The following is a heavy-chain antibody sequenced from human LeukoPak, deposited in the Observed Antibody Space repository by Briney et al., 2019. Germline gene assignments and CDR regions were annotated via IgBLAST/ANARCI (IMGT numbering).Heavy chain of an antibody. CDR1: GYTFTDYY. V-gene: IGHV1-2*02. D-gene: IGHD6-6*01. CDR2: INPNSGGT. Sequence: GASVKGSCKASGYTFTDYYMHWVRQAPGQGLEWMGWINPNSGGTNYAQKFQGRVTMTRDTPISTAYMELSRLRSDDTAVYYCARRGSSSFDYYYYYMDVWGKGTTVTVSS. J-gene: IGHJ6*03. CDR3: ARRGSSSFDYYYYYMDV.